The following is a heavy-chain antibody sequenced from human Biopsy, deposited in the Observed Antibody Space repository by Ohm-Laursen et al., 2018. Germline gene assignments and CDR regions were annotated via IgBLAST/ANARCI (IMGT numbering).Heavy chain of an antibody. CDR1: GGTFSNYG. D-gene: IGHD3-10*01. CDR2: NIPILGTG. CDR3: ARDTLMAQHLVPGENWFDP. V-gene: IGHV1-69*06. Sequence: GASVKVSCKAPGGTFSNYGVNWVRQAPGQGLEWLGGNIPILGTGNYAQKFQDRVTVAADTSTSTATMELRSLRSADTAVYYCARDTLMAQHLVPGENWFDPWGQGTLVTVSS. J-gene: IGHJ5*02.